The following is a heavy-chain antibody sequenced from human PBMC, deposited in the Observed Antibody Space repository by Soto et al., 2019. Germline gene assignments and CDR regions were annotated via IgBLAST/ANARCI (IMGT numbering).Heavy chain of an antibody. D-gene: IGHD6-19*01. V-gene: IGHV1-3*01. Sequence: QVQLVQSGAEVKKPGASVKVSCKASGYTFTTYAMHWVRQAPGQRLEWMGWINAGNTNTKYSQKFQGRVTITRDTSASTAYMELSSLRSEDTALYYCAVGVSSGWLPYAFDIWGQGTMVTVSS. CDR3: AVGVSSGWLPYAFDI. CDR2: INAGNTNT. CDR1: GYTFTTYA. J-gene: IGHJ3*02.